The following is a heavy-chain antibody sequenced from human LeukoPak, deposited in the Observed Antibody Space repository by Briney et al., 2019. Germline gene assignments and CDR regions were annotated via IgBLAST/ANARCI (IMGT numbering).Heavy chain of an antibody. CDR3: AKDMAPYYYYGMDV. CDR1: GFTFDDYA. Sequence: GGSLRFSCAASGFTFDDYAMHWVRQAPGKGLEWVSGISWNSGSIGYADSVKGRFTISRDNAKNSLYLQMNSLRAEDTALYYCAKDMAPYYYYGMDVWGQGTTVTVSS. V-gene: IGHV3-9*01. CDR2: ISWNSGSI. J-gene: IGHJ6*02.